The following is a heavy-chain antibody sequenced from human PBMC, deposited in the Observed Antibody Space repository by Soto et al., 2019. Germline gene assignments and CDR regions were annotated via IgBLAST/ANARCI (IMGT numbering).Heavy chain of an antibody. CDR1: GFTFSNYW. J-gene: IGHJ4*02. D-gene: IGHD3-10*01. CDR3: ARGIRNYYGSDY. V-gene: IGHV3-74*01. Sequence: PGGSLRLSCAASGFTFSNYWMHWVRQAPGKGLVWVSRINSDGSSTSYADSVKGRFTISRDNAKNTVYLQMNSLRAEDTAVYYCARGIRNYYGSDYWGQGTLVTVSS. CDR2: INSDGSST.